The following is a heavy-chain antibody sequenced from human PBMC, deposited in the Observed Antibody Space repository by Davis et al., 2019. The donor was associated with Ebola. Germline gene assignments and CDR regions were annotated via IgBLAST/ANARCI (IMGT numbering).Heavy chain of an antibody. CDR3: ARMAAAGTKLDV. CDR1: GYTFTSYG. V-gene: IGHV1-18*04. D-gene: IGHD6-13*01. J-gene: IGHJ6*02. Sequence: AASVKVSCKASGYTFTSYGISWVRQAPRQGLEWMGWISTYNGNTNFAQKLQGRATMTTDTSTSSAYMELRSLRSDDTAVYYCARMAAAGTKLDVGGQGTTVTVSS. CDR2: ISTYNGNT.